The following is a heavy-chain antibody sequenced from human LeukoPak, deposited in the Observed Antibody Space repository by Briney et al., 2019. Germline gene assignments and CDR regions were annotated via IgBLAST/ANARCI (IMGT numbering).Heavy chain of an antibody. CDR3: ARGRGYSYGSRAFDI. D-gene: IGHD5-18*01. Sequence: GGSLRLSCAASRFTFSTYWMHWVRQAPGKGLVWVSRINSDGSSTGYADSVKGRFTISRENAKNSLYLQMNSLRAGDTAVYYCARGRGYSYGSRAFDIWGQGTMVTVSS. V-gene: IGHV3-74*01. J-gene: IGHJ3*02. CDR1: RFTFSTYW. CDR2: INSDGSST.